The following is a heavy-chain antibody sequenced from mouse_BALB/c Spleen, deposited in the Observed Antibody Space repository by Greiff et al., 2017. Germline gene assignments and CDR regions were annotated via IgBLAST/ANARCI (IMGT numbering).Heavy chain of an antibody. D-gene: IGHD2-12*01. Sequence: EVKLMESGPELVKPGASVKISCKASGYTFTDYNMHWVKQSHGKSLEWIGYIYPYNGGTGYNQKFKSKATLTVDNSSSTAYMELRSLTSEDSAVYYCARDDEGFAYWGQGTLVTVSA. CDR3: ARDDEGFAY. CDR1: GYTFTDYN. J-gene: IGHJ3*01. CDR2: IYPYNGGT. V-gene: IGHV1S29*02.